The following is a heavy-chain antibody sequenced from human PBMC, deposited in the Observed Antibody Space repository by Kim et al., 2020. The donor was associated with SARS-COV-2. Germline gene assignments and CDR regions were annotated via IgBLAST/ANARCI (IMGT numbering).Heavy chain of an antibody. CDR3: AYRTGFDY. D-gene: IGHD1-1*01. CDR1: GFTFSSYD. CDR2: ISKSGGSA. V-gene: IGHV3-23*01. Sequence: GGSLRLSCAASGFTFSSYDMSWVRQAPGKGPEWVSTISKSGGSADYADSVKGRFTVSRDNSKNTMYLQMNSVRAEDTAAYYCAYRTGFDYLGQGTLVTV. J-gene: IGHJ4*02.